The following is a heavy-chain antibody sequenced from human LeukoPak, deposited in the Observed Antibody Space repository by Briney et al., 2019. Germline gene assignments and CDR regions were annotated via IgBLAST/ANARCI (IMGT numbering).Heavy chain of an antibody. D-gene: IGHD3-22*01. J-gene: IGHJ4*02. CDR2: IISSSRYI. CDR1: GFTLSSYS. V-gene: IGHV3-21*01. CDR3: ARDGYYDSSGYRAITDY. Sequence: GGSLSLSCAVSGFTLSSYSMKWVRQPPGKGLEWVSSIISSSRYIHYADSVKGRFTSSRDNAKNSLYLQMNSLRGEDTAVYYCARDGYYDSSGYRAITDYWGQGTLVTVSS.